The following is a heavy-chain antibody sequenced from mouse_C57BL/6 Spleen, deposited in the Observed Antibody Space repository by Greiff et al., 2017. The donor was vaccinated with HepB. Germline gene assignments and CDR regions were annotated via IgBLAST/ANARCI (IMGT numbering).Heavy chain of an antibody. V-gene: IGHV1-69*01. CDR3: ARGGYGSRGRNYFDY. J-gene: IGHJ2*01. Sequence: QVQLQQPGAELVMPGASVKLSCKASGYTFTSYWMHWVKQRPGQGLEWIGEIDPSDSYTNYNQKFKGKSTLTVDKSSSTAYMQLSSLTSEDSAVYYCARGGYGSRGRNYFDYWGQGTTLTVSS. D-gene: IGHD1-1*01. CDR1: GYTFTSYW. CDR2: IDPSDSYT.